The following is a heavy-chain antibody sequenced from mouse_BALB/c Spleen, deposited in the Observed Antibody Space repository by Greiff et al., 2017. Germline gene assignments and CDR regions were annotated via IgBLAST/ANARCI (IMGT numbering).Heavy chain of an antibody. CDR3: VGGNYAMDY. J-gene: IGHJ4*01. V-gene: IGHV2-9-2*01. CDR1: GFSLTSYD. CDR2: IWTGGGT. Sequence: VQVVESGPGLVAPSQSLSITCTVSGFSLTSYDISWIRQPPGKGLEWLGVIWTGGGTNYNSAFMSRLSISKDNSKSQVFLKMNSLQTDDTAIYYCVGGNYAMDYWGQGTSVTVSS.